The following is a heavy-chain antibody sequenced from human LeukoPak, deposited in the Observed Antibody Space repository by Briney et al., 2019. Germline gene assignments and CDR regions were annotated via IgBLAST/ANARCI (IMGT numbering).Heavy chain of an antibody. D-gene: IGHD6-19*01. CDR2: FWYDGTNK. Sequence: GGSLRLSCAASGFTFSSHGIHWVRQTPGKGLEWVAVFWYDGTNKYYTDSVKGRFTISRDNSKNTLYLQMNSLRAEDTAVYYCARDQWGNGWSGSFDSWGRGTLVTVSS. CDR3: ARDQWGNGWSGSFDS. J-gene: IGHJ4*02. V-gene: IGHV3-33*01. CDR1: GFTFSSHG.